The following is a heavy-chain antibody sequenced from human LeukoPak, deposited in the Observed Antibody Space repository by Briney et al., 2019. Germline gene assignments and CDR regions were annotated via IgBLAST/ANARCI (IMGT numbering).Heavy chain of an antibody. V-gene: IGHV7-4-1*02. CDR2: INTNTGNP. CDR1: GYTFTSYA. CDR3: ARAPHLKQGPLNWNYADYMDV. D-gene: IGHD1-7*01. Sequence: GASVKVSCKASGYTFTSYAMNWVRQAPGQGLEWMGWINTNTGNPTHAQGFTGRFVFSLDTSVSTAYLQISSLKAEDTAVYYCARAPHLKQGPLNWNYADYMDVWGKGTTVTVSS. J-gene: IGHJ6*03.